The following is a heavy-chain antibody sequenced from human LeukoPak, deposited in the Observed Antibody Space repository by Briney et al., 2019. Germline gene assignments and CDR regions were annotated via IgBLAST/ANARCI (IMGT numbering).Heavy chain of an antibody. CDR3: ARGGRSSWNDY. CDR2: ISSSSSYT. V-gene: IGHV3-11*06. J-gene: IGHJ4*02. D-gene: IGHD6-13*01. CDR1: GSTFSDYY. Sequence: GGSLRLSCAASGSTFSDYYMSWIRQAPGKGLEWISYISSSSSYTNYADSVKGRFTISRDNAKNSLYLQMNSLRAEDTAVYYCARGGRSSWNDYWGQGTLVTVSS.